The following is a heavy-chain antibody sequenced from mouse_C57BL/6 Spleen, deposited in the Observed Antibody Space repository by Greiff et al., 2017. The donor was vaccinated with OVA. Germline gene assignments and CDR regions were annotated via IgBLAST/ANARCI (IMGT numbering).Heavy chain of an antibody. CDR3: ARDYYGSIWFAY. J-gene: IGHJ3*01. Sequence: QVQLQQPGAELVRPGSSVKLSCKASGYTFTSYWMHWVKQRPIQGLEWIGNIDPSDSETHYNQKFKDKATLTVDKSSSTAYMQLSSLTSDDSAVYYCARDYYGSIWFAYWGQGTLVTVSA. V-gene: IGHV1-52*01. CDR2: IDPSDSET. D-gene: IGHD1-1*01. CDR1: GYTFTSYW.